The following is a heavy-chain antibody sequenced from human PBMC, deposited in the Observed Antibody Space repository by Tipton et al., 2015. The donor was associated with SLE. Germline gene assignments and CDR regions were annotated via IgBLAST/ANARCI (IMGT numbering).Heavy chain of an antibody. CDR3: ARDRSSVSD. D-gene: IGHD5/OR15-5a*01. CDR1: GYFISSGYY. CDR2: AYHSGST. Sequence: TLSLTCAVSGYFISSGYYWGWIRQPPGQGLEWIGIAYHSGSTYYNPSLESRVTISLDTSKNQFSLKLTSVTAADTAVYFCARDRSSVSDWGQGTQVIVSP. V-gene: IGHV4-38-2*02. J-gene: IGHJ4*02.